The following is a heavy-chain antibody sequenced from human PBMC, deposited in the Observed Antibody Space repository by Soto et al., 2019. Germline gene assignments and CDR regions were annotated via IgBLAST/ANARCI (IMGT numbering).Heavy chain of an antibody. CDR2: IYYSGST. D-gene: IGHD6-13*01. CDR3: AREYVAAAEGGFQH. V-gene: IGHV4-59*01. J-gene: IGHJ1*01. Sequence: SETLSLTCTVSAGSISSYYWSWIRQPPGKGLEWIGYIYYSGSTNYNPSLKSRVTISVDTSKNQFSLKLSSVTAADTAVYYCAREYVAAAEGGFQHWGQGTLVTVSS. CDR1: AGSISSYY.